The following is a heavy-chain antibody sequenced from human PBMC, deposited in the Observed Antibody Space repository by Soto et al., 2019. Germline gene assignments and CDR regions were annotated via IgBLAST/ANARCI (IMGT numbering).Heavy chain of an antibody. CDR3: SRGGPLKRNPARFLDF. J-gene: IGHJ4*02. CDR2: ISGSGDFT. Sequence: GGSLRLSCAASGFRFDSYAMAWVRQAPGKGLEWVSSISGSGDFTEYADSVKGRFTLSRDNSKSTVLLQMNSLRADDAAVYYCSRGGPLKRNPARFLDFGGQGASVTVS. CDR1: GFRFDSYA. V-gene: IGHV3-23*01.